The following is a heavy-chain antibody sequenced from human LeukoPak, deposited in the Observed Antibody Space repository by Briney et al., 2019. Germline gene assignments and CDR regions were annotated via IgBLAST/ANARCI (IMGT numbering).Heavy chain of an antibody. CDR1: GGSISSYY. J-gene: IGHJ2*01. V-gene: IGHV4-59*08. Sequence: SETLSLTCTVSGGSISSYYWSWIRQPPGKGLEWIGYIYYSGSTNYNPSLKSRVTISVDTSKNQFSLKLSSVTAADTAVYYCASDYGDYGYFDLWGRGTLVTVSS. D-gene: IGHD4-17*01. CDR2: IYYSGST. CDR3: ASDYGDYGYFDL.